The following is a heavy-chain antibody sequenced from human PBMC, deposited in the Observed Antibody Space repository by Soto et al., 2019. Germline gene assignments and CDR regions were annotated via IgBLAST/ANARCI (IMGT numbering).Heavy chain of an antibody. V-gene: IGHV4-34*01. J-gene: IGHJ5*02. D-gene: IGHD2-2*01. CDR2: INHSGST. Sequence: SETLSLTCAVYGGSFSGYYWSWIRQPPGKGPEWIGEINHSGSTNYNPSLKSRVTISVDTSKNQFSLKLSAVTAADTAVYYCARGFPSLVVPAAGFDPWGQGTLVTVSS. CDR3: ARGFPSLVVPAAGFDP. CDR1: GGSFSGYY.